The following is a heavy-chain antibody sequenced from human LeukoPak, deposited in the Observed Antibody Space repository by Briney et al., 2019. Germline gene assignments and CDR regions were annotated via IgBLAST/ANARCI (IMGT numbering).Heavy chain of an antibody. Sequence: PGGSLRLSCAASGFTVSSNYMSWVRQAPGKGLEWVSVIYSGGSTYYADSVKGRFTISRDNSKNTPYLQMNSLRAEDTAVYYRARVADYYDSSGYPDAFDIWGQGTMVTVSS. V-gene: IGHV3-53*01. CDR1: GFTVSSNY. CDR2: IYSGGST. D-gene: IGHD3-22*01. CDR3: ARVADYYDSSGYPDAFDI. J-gene: IGHJ3*02.